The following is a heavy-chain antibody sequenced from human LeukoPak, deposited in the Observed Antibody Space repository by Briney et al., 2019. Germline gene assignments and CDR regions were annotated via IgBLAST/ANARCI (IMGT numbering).Heavy chain of an antibody. D-gene: IGHD6-13*01. CDR3: ARDQQTVAAAGTFDY. CDR2: INPSGGST. Sequence: ASVKVSCKASGYTFTSYYMHWVRQAPGQGLEWMGIINPSGGSTSYAQKFQGRVTMTRDMSTSTVYMELSSLRSEDTAVYYCARDQQTVAAAGTFDYWGQGTLVTVSS. CDR1: GYTFTSYY. V-gene: IGHV1-46*01. J-gene: IGHJ4*02.